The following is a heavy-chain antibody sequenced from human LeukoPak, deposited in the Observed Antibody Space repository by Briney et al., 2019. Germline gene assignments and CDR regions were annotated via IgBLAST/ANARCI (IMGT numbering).Heavy chain of an antibody. CDR1: GFTFSSHW. V-gene: IGHV3-74*01. CDR2: INFDGSST. J-gene: IGHJ4*02. CDR3: ARDQLLWFGETLNPDY. D-gene: IGHD3-10*01. Sequence: GGSLRLSCTASGFTFSSHWMHWVRQAPGKGLVWVSRINFDGSSTNYADSVKGRFTISRDNSKNTLYLQMNSLRAEDTGVYYCARDQLLWFGETLNPDYWGQGTLVTVSS.